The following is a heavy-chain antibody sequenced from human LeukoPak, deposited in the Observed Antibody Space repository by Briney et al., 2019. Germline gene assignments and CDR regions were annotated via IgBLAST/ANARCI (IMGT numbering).Heavy chain of an antibody. CDR1: GFTFNSYA. D-gene: IGHD1-26*01. CDR3: GNCRMRNSGSYSSDY. CDR2: ISASGGST. Sequence: PGGSLRLSCAASGFTFNSYAMGWVRQAPGKGLEWVSCISASGGSTYYADSVKDRFTISRDNSKNTLYLQMKSPRAEDTAVYYCGNCRMRNSGSYSSDYWGQGTLVTVSS. V-gene: IGHV3-23*01. J-gene: IGHJ4*02.